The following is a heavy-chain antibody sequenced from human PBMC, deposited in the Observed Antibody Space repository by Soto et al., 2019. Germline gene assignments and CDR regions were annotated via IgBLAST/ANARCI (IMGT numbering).Heavy chain of an antibody. CDR3: ARVLAPDLIAAAGPYRGEAGMDV. V-gene: IGHV1-2*04. D-gene: IGHD6-13*01. Sequence: ASVKVSCKASGYTFTGYYMHWVRQAPGQGLEWMGWINPNSGGTNYAQKFQGWVTMTRDTSISTAYMELSRLRSDDTAVYYCARVLAPDLIAAAGPYRGEAGMDVWGQGTTVTVSS. J-gene: IGHJ6*02. CDR1: GYTFTGYY. CDR2: INPNSGGT.